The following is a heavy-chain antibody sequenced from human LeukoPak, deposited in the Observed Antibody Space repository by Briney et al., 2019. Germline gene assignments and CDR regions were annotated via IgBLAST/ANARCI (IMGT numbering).Heavy chain of an antibody. J-gene: IGHJ4*02. Sequence: AAGSLRLSCTASGFTFSTYWISWVRQAPGKGLEWVANIKKDGSDKYYVDSVKGRFTISRDNVKNSLYLQMNSLRAEDTAVYYCVRDRGRLQFDYWGEGTLVTVSS. CDR1: GFTFSTYW. CDR2: IKKDGSDK. D-gene: IGHD5-24*01. V-gene: IGHV3-7*03. CDR3: VRDRGRLQFDY.